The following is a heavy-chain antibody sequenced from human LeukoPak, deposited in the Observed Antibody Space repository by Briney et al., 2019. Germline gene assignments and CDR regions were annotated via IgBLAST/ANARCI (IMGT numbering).Heavy chain of an antibody. CDR1: GGSVSSGSYY. CDR2: IYYSGST. Sequence: PSETLSLTCTVSGGSVSSGSYYWSWIRQPPGTGLEWIGYIYYSGSTNYNPSLKSRVTISVDTSKNQFSLKLSSVTAADTAVYYCARYDILTGYARWGQGTLVTVSS. CDR3: ARYDILTGYAR. J-gene: IGHJ4*02. D-gene: IGHD3-9*01. V-gene: IGHV4-61*01.